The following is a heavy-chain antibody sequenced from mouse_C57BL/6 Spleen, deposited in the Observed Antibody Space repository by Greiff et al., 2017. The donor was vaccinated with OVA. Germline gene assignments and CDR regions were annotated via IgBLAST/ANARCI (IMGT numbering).Heavy chain of an antibody. CDR1: GFTFSSYG. D-gene: IGHD1-1*01. J-gene: IGHJ1*03. CDR3: ARHGFITTVVGYFDV. V-gene: IGHV5-6*01. CDR2: ISSGGSYT. Sequence: EVHLVESGGDLVKPGGSLKLSCAASGFTFSSYGMSWVRQTPDKRLEWVATISSGGSYTYYPDSVKGRFTISSDNAKNTLYLQMSSLKSEDTAMYYCARHGFITTVVGYFDVWGTGTTVTVSS.